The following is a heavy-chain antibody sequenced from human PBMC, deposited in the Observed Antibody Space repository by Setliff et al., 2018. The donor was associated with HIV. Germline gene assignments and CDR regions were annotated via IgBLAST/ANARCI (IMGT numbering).Heavy chain of an antibody. Sequence: PSETLSLTCTVSGGSISRRSYYWSWIRQPAGKGLEWIGQIYYSGSTYYNPSLKSRVTISLDTSKKQFSLKLSPVTAADTAVYYCARDGLLEAGIRFDYWGQGTLVTVSS. CDR2: IYYSGST. CDR3: ARDGLLEAGIRFDY. CDR1: GGSISRRSYY. J-gene: IGHJ4*02. D-gene: IGHD6-19*01. V-gene: IGHV4-61*10.